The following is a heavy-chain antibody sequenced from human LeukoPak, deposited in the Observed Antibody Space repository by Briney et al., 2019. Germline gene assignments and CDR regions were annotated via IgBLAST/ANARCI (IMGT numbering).Heavy chain of an antibody. CDR2: IWYDGSNK. V-gene: IGHV3-33*01. CDR3: ARDHPHYYGMDV. CDR1: GFTFSSYG. J-gene: IGHJ6*02. Sequence: GGSLRLSCAASGFTFSSYGMHWARQAPGKGLEWVAVIWYDGSNKYYADSVKGRFTISRDNSKNTLYLQMNSLRAEDTAVYYCARDHPHYYGMDVWGQGTTITVSS.